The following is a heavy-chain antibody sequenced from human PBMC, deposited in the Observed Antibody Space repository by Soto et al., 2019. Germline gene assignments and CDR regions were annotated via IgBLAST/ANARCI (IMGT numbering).Heavy chain of an antibody. D-gene: IGHD5-12*01. J-gene: IGHJ6*02. CDR1: GGSISSGGYY. CDR2: SYYSGST. V-gene: IGHV4-31*03. CDR3: ARDYRRQSGYEDTYYYYGMDV. Sequence: SETLSLTCTVSGGSISSGGYYWSWIRQHPGKGLEWIGYSYYSGSTYYNPSLKSRVTISVDTSKNQFSLKLSSVTAADTAVYYCARDYRRQSGYEDTYYYYGMDVWGQGTTVTVSS.